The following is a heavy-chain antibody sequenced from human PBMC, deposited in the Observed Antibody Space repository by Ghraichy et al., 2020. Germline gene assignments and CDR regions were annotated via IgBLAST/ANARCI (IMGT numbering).Heavy chain of an antibody. CDR1: GYNFAKFW. Sequence: GESLNISCKGSGYNFAKFWIAWVRQMPGKGLEWMGIIYPGDSDTRYSPSFQGQVTISADKSISTAYLQWSSLKASDTEQERGYSGYDLLQYFDYWGQGTLVTVSS. CDR2: IYPGDSDT. D-gene: IGHD5-12*01. J-gene: IGHJ4*02. V-gene: IGHV5-51*01. CDR3: YSGYDLLQYFDY.